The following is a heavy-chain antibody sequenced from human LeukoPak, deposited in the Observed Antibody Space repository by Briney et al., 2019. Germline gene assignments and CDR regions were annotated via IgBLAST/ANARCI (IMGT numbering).Heavy chain of an antibody. V-gene: IGHV3-23*01. CDR2: ISGSGGST. Sequence: PGGSLRLSCAASGFTFSSYAMSWVRQAPGKGLEWVSAISGSGGSTYYADSVKGRFTISRDNAKNSLYLQMNSLRAEDTAVYYCARVKGIAAAGLFDYWGQGTLVTVSS. CDR3: ARVKGIAAAGLFDY. J-gene: IGHJ4*02. D-gene: IGHD6-13*01. CDR1: GFTFSSYA.